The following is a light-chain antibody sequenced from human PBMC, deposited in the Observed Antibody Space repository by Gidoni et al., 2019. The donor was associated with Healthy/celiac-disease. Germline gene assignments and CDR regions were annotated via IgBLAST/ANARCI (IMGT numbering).Light chain of an antibody. J-gene: IGKJ1*01. CDR1: QSVSSD. CDR3: QRRSNWPRT. CDR2: DAS. Sequence: EIVLTQSPATLSLSPGERATLSCRAMQSVSSDLAWYQQKPGQAPRLLIYDASNRATCNPARFSGSGSGTDFTLTISSLEHEDFAVYYCQRRSNWPRTFXXXTKVEIK. V-gene: IGKV3-11*01.